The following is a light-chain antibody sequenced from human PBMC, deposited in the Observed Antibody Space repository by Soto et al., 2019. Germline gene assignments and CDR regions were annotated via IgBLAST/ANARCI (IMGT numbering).Light chain of an antibody. V-gene: IGKV3-15*01. CDR2: DAS. J-gene: IGKJ4*01. CDR1: QNVYNN. CDR3: KQCRNWPLT. Sequence: EIVMTHSPATLSASPGEGATLSCKAGQNVYNNLAWYQQRPGQPPRLLIYDASTRATGISARFSGSGYGTEVTLTLSSLQSEDFAVYFCKQCRNWPLTFGGGTKVEIK.